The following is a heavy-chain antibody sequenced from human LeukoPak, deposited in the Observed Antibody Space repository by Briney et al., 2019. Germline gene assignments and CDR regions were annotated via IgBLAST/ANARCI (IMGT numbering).Heavy chain of an antibody. CDR3: TRLDY. CDR2: FYYGGST. Sequence: PSETLSLTCTVSGDSIGSSSDYWGWVRQPPGKGLEWIWSFYYGGSTYYNPSLKSRVTISVDTSKNQFSLELSSVTASDTAIYYCTRLDYWGQGTLVTVSS. J-gene: IGHJ4*02. V-gene: IGHV4-39*01. CDR1: GDSIGSSSDY.